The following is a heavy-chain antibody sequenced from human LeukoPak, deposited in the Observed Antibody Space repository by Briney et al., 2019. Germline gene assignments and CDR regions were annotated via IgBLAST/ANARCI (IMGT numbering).Heavy chain of an antibody. CDR1: GFTFSSYE. Sequence: GGSLRLSCAASGFTFSSYEMNWVRQAPGKGLEWVSYISSSGSTIYYAASVKGRFTISRDNAKNSLYLQMNSLRAEDTAVYYCARAGDILTGSFDYWGQGTLVTVSS. CDR2: ISSSGSTI. CDR3: ARAGDILTGSFDY. V-gene: IGHV3-48*03. D-gene: IGHD3-9*01. J-gene: IGHJ4*02.